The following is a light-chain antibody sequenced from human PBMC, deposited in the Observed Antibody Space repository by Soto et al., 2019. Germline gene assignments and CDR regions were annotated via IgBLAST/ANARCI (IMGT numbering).Light chain of an antibody. CDR1: SSDVGSYNL. V-gene: IGLV2-23*01. CDR2: EGS. CDR3: CSYAGSSTFV. Sequence: QSVLTQPASVSGSPGQWIRISCNGTSSDVGSYNLVSWYQQHPGKAPKLMIYEGSKRPSGVSNRFSGSKSGNTASLTISGLQAEDEADYYCCSYAGSSTFVFGTGTKVTVL. J-gene: IGLJ1*01.